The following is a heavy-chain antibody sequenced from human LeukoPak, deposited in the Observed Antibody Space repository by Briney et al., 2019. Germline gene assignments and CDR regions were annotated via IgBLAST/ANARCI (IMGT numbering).Heavy chain of an antibody. CDR1: GFALSSHW. CDR2: VNRDGSET. V-gene: IGHV3-7*03. CDR3: ARNNAMDV. D-gene: IGHD2-8*01. J-gene: IGHJ6*02. Sequence: GGSLRLSCAASGFALSSHWMTWVRQVPGRGPEWVANVNRDGSETYYLDSVKGRFTISKDNAKNSLYLQMNSLRAEDTALYHCARNNAMDVWGQGTTVIVSS.